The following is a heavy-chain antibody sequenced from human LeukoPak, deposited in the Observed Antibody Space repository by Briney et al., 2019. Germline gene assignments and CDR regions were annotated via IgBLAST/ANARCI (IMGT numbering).Heavy chain of an antibody. CDR3: GRNGPRSGYDLGHFDH. CDR2: IYTTGRT. V-gene: IGHV4-61*02. D-gene: IGHD5-12*01. J-gene: IGHJ4*02. CDR1: GGSISSGSYY. Sequence: SETLSLTCTVSGGSISSGSYYWSWIRQPAGKGPEWIGRIYTTGRTDYNPSLKSRVTMSVDTSKNQFSLKLSSVTAADTAVYYCGRNGPRSGYDLGHFDHLGQGTLVTASS.